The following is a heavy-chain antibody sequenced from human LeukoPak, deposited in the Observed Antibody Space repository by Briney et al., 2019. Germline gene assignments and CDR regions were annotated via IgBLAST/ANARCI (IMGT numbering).Heavy chain of an antibody. J-gene: IGHJ2*01. CDR2: MNPSGGST. CDR3: ARGYCTNGVCQYWYFAL. V-gene: IGHV1-46*01. Sequence: ASVKVSCKASGYTFTSYYMHWVRQAPGQGLEWMGIMNPSGGSTSYAQKFQGRVTMTRDMSTSTVYMELSSLRSEDTAVYYCARGYCTNGVCQYWYFALWGRGTLVTVSS. D-gene: IGHD2-8*01. CDR1: GYTFTSYY.